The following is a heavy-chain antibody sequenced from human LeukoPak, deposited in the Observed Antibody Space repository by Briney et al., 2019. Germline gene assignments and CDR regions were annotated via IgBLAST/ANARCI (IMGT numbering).Heavy chain of an antibody. Sequence: PGGSPRLSCAASGFTFSSYWMSWVRQAPGKGLEWVASIKQDESAKYYVDSVRGRFTISRDNAKNSLFLQMNSLRVEATVFYYCAKLLRAATIYDFWGHGALVTVSS. CDR3: AKLLRAATIYDF. J-gene: IGHJ4*01. CDR1: GFTFSSYW. V-gene: IGHV3-7*01. D-gene: IGHD5-24*01. CDR2: IKQDESAK.